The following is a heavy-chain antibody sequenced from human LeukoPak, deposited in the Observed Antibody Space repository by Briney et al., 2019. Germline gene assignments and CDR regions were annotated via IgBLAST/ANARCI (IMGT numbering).Heavy chain of an antibody. CDR2: INPNSGGT. CDR3: ARPITDDDSYGMDV. J-gene: IGHJ6*02. V-gene: IGHV1-2*02. Sequence: ASVKVSCKASGYTFTGYYMHWVRQAPGQGLEWMGWINPNSGGTNYAQKFQGRVTMTRDTSISTAYMELSRLRSDDTAVYYCARPITDDDSYGMDVWGQGTTVTVSS. D-gene: IGHD1-14*01. CDR1: GYTFTGYY.